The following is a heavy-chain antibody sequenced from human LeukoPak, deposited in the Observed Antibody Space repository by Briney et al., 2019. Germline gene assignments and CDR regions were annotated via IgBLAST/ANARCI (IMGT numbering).Heavy chain of an antibody. CDR2: ISGGGGST. D-gene: IGHD6-13*01. CDR1: GFTFSNYA. CDR3: ARDSHSSSWYYFDY. Sequence: PGGSLRLSCAASGFTFSNYAMSWVRQAPGKGLDWVSAISGGGGSTYYADSVKGRFTISRDNSKNTLYLQMNSLRAEDTAVYYCARDSHSSSWYYFDYWGQGTLVTVSS. V-gene: IGHV3-23*01. J-gene: IGHJ4*02.